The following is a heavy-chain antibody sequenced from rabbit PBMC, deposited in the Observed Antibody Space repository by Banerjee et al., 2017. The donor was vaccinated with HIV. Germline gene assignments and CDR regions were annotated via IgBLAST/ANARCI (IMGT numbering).Heavy chain of an antibody. D-gene: IGHD8-1*01. CDR2: IAAGSSGTT. J-gene: IGHJ6*01. V-gene: IGHV1S45*01. CDR1: GFSFSSSYW. Sequence: LEESGGGLVKPEGSLTLTCTASGFSFSSSYWICWVRQAPGKGLEWIACIAAGSSGTTYYASWAKGRFTISKTSSTTVTLQMTSLTVADTATYFCARDTGSSFSTYGMDLWGPGTLVTVS. CDR3: ARDTGSSFSTYGMDL.